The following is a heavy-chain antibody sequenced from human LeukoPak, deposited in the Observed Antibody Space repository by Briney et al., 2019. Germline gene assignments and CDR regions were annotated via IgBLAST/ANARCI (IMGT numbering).Heavy chain of an antibody. D-gene: IGHD2-2*01. CDR3: ARVVPAATSTWYFDY. CDR2: IIPIFGTA. J-gene: IGHJ4*02. CDR1: GGTFSSYA. V-gene: IGHV1-69*05. Sequence: ASVKVSCKASGGTFSSYAISWVRQAPGQGLEWMGRIIPIFGTANYAQKFQGRVTITTDESTSTAYMELSSLRSEDTAVYYCARVVPAATSTWYFDYGGQGTLVTVSS.